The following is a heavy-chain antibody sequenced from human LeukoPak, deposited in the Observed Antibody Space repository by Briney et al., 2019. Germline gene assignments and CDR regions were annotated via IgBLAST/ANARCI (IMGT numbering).Heavy chain of an antibody. CDR2: INPDGSNM. CDR1: GFSFSSYW. Sequence: GSLRLSCAASGFSFSSYWMSWVRQAPGKGLEWVANINPDGSNMLYVDSVKSRFTISRDNAKNSLYLQMNNLRAEDTAVYFCVSGFLQWLYWGQGTLVTVSS. D-gene: IGHD3-3*01. CDR3: VSGFLQWLY. V-gene: IGHV3-7*01. J-gene: IGHJ4*02.